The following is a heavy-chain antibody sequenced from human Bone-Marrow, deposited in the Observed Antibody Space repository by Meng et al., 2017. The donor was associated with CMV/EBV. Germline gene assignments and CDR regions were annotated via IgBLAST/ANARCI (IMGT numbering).Heavy chain of an antibody. V-gene: IGHV3-30*04. J-gene: IGHJ6*02. CDR2: ISYDGSNK. D-gene: IGHD2-2*01. Sequence: GESLKISCAASGFTFSSYAMHWVRQAPGKGLEWVAVISYDGSNKYYADSVKGRFTISRDNSKNTLYLQMNSLRAEDTAVYYCARVVPAASGMDVWGQGTKVTVSS. CDR1: GFTFSSYA. CDR3: ARVVPAASGMDV.